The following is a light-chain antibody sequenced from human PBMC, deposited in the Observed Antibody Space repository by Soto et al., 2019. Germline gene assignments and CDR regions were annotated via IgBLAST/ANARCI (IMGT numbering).Light chain of an antibody. Sequence: DIQLTQSPSSLSAFVGDRVTISFRASQSITTYLHWFQQIPGKAPKLLIYGASSLQTGVPSRFSGSGSGTDFTLTISSLQSEDFATYYCQQSYIMPITFGQGTRRENK. V-gene: IGKV1-39*01. CDR1: QSITTY. CDR3: QQSYIMPIT. J-gene: IGKJ5*01. CDR2: GAS.